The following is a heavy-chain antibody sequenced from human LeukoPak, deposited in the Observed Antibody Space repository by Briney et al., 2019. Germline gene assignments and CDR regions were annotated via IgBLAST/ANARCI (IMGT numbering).Heavy chain of an antibody. V-gene: IGHV3-11*01. CDR3: ARERGRRGYYDSSGYYMESSY. CDR1: GFTFSDYY. J-gene: IGHJ4*02. Sequence: PGGSLRLSCAASGFTFSDYYMSWIRQAPGKGLEWVSYISSSGSTIYYADSVKVRFTISRDNAKNSLYLQMNSLRAEDTAVYYCARERGRRGYYDSSGYYMESSYWGQGTLVTVSS. CDR2: ISSSGSTI. D-gene: IGHD3-22*01.